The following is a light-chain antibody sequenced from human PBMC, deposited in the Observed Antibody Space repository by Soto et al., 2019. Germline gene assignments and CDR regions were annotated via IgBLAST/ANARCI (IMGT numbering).Light chain of an antibody. Sequence: EIVLTQSRATLSLSPCERATLSSSASQSVGTNLAWYQQRPGQAPRLLIYGASTRATGIPARFSGSGSGTGFTLTITSLQSEDFAVYYCQEYDNWPPWTFGQGTKVDIK. V-gene: IGKV3-15*01. CDR1: QSVGTN. CDR2: GAS. CDR3: QEYDNWPPWT. J-gene: IGKJ1*01.